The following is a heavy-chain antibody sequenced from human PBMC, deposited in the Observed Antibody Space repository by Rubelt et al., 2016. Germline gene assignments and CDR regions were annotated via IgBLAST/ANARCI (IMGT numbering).Heavy chain of an antibody. V-gene: IGHV1-18*01. CDR3: ARGYFDSTGDFDY. Sequence: WVRQAPGQGLEWMGWISAYNGNTNYAQKLQGRVSMTTDSSTNTAYMELRSLRSDDTAVYYCARGYFDSTGDFDYWGQGTLVTVSS. J-gene: IGHJ4*02. D-gene: IGHD3-22*01. CDR2: ISAYNGNT.